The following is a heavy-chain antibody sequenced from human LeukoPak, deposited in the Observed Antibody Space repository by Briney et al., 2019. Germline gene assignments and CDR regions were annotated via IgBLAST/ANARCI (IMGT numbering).Heavy chain of an antibody. CDR1: GGSISSGGYY. CDR2: IYYSGST. J-gene: IGHJ2*01. D-gene: IGHD3-9*01. CDR3: ARDPDDILTGYSQGWYFDL. V-gene: IGHV4-31*03. Sequence: SETLSLTCTVSGGSISSGGYYWSWIRQHPGKGLEWIGYIYYSGSTYYNPSLKSRVTISVDTSKNQFSLKLSSVTAADTAVYYCARDPDDILTGYSQGWYFDLWGRGTLVTVPS.